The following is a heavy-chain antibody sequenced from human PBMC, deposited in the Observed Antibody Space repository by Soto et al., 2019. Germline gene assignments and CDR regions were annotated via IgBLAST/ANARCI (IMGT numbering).Heavy chain of an antibody. CDR2: IIPLFGTT. D-gene: IGHD2-15*01. V-gene: IGHV1-69*06. CDR3: ARLGYCRARICS. Sequence: QVQLVQSGAEVKKPGSSVKVSCKASGGTFTNYAISWVRQAPGQGLQWMGQIIPLFGTTDYAQKFHDRVTFTADRSTSTAYMELSTLRSADTAVYYCARLGYCRARICSWCQATRVTVSS. CDR1: GGTFTNYA. J-gene: IGHJ4*02.